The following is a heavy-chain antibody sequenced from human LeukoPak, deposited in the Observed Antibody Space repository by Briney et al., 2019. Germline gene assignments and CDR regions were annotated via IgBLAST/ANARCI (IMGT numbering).Heavy chain of an antibody. Sequence: AGSLRLSCEASGSTLGTYSMTWVRQAPGKGLERLSGITRSSTRTYYPHSVKGRLTISRDNSKTTLQLQMHSLRAEDTAISYCARELVSLGTGYFDLWGRGNLVPVSS. CDR1: GSTLGTYS. CDR2: ITRSSTRT. V-gene: IGHV3-23*01. J-gene: IGHJ2*01. D-gene: IGHD7-27*01. CDR3: ARELVSLGTGYFDL.